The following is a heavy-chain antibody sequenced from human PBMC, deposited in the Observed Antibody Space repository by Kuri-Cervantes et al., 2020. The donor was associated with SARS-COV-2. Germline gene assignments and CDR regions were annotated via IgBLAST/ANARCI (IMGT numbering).Heavy chain of an antibody. CDR3: ARVVRSGSSSQVLYGLGYFHHMDV. Sequence: RGSLRLSCVGAGFTFNDDGMRWVRQAPGKGLEWVAIMRGDGGEQYYADSVRGRFSSSRDNSKNSVYVEMNSLRAEDMAVYYCARVVRSGSSSQVLYGLGYFHHMDVWGNGTTVTVSS. V-gene: IGHV3-7*01. CDR1: GFTFNDDG. J-gene: IGHJ6*03. D-gene: IGHD3-16*01. CDR2: MRGDGGEQ.